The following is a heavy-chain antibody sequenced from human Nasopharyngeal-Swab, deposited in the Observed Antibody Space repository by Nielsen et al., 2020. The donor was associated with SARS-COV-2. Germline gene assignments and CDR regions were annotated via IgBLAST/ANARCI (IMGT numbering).Heavy chain of an antibody. V-gene: IGHV4-39*01. J-gene: IGHJ3*02. D-gene: IGHD2-15*01. CDR1: GGSVTTSDYY. CDR2: IYYSGST. CDR3: ARLQKGLIVNYAFDM. Sequence: SETLSLTCTVSGGSVTTSDYYWGWIRQPPGKGLEWIGNIYYSGSTDYNPSLKSRLTISVDTSKNQFSLNLRSVTAADTAVYYCARLQKGLIVNYAFDMWGQGTSVTVSS.